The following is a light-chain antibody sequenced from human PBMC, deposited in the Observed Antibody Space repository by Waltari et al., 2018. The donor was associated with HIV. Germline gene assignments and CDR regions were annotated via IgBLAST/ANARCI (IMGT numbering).Light chain of an antibody. Sequence: QSVLTQPPSVSGAPGQTATISCTGSSSYIGAAYDVHWSQQVPGTAPKLLIYANTNRPAGGPYRSSGSKSGTSASLAISGLRTEDEADYYCQSDVSSVNVVFGGGTRVTVL. CDR1: SSYIGAAYD. CDR2: ANT. CDR3: QSDVSSVNVV. J-gene: IGLJ3*02. V-gene: IGLV1-40*01.